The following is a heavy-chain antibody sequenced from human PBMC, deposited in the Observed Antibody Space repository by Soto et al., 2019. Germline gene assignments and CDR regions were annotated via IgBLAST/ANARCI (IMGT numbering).Heavy chain of an antibody. CDR2: IYRGGSTV. CDR1: GFTFSDFH. Sequence: QVQLVESGGGLVKPGGSLRLSCAASGFTFSDFHMSWIRQAAGKGLEWISYIYRGGSTVYYADSVKGRFTISRDNAKNSLYLQMNSLRVEDTALYYCAKRIVGTTGHAFDVWGQGTTVTVSS. J-gene: IGHJ6*02. CDR3: AKRIVGTTGHAFDV. D-gene: IGHD1-26*01. V-gene: IGHV3-11*01.